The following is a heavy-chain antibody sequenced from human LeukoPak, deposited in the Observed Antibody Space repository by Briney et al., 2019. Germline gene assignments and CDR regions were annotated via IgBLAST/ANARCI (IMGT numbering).Heavy chain of an antibody. CDR3: AGIAARRQFDY. V-gene: IGHV4-59*11. J-gene: IGHJ4*02. D-gene: IGHD6-6*01. Sequence: SETLSLTCTVSGGSISSHYWSWIRQPPGKGLEWIGYIYYSGSTSYNPSLKSRVTISVDTSKNQFSLKLSSVTAADTAVYYCAGIAARRQFDYWGQRTLVAVSS. CDR2: IYYSGST. CDR1: GGSISSHY.